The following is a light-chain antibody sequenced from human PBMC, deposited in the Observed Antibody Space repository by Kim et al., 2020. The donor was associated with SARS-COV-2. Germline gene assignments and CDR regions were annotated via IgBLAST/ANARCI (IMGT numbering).Light chain of an antibody. CDR2: GAS. V-gene: IGKV3-20*01. CDR1: QSVSSSY. Sequence: EIVLTQSPGTLSLSPGERATLSCRASQSVSSSYLAWYQQKPGQAPRLLIYGASSRATGIPDRFSGSGSGTDFTLTISRLEPEDFAVYYCQQYGSSPLTFGGGNKLEI. J-gene: IGKJ4*01. CDR3: QQYGSSPLT.